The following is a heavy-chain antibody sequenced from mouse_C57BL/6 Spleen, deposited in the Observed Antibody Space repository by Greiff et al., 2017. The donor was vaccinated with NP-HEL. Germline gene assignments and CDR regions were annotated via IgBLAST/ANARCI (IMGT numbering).Heavy chain of an antibody. Sequence: VQLQQPGAELVKPGASVKLSCKASGYTFTSYWMQWVKQRPGQGLEWIGEIDPSDSYTNYNQKFKGKATLTVDTSSSTAYMQLSSLTSEDSAVYYCARHYDYDGDAYWGQGTLVTVSA. CDR3: ARHYDYDGDAY. V-gene: IGHV1-50*01. CDR2: IDPSDSYT. D-gene: IGHD2-4*01. J-gene: IGHJ3*01. CDR1: GYTFTSYW.